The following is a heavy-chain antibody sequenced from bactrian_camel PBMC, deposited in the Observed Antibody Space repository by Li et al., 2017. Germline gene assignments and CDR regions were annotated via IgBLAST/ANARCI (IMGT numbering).Heavy chain of an antibody. CDR1: GYRMYASDYC. V-gene: IGHV3S53*01. J-gene: IGHJ4*01. CDR2: IEGDGTA. D-gene: IGHD5*01. Sequence: HVQLVESGGGSVQPGGSLRLSCVASGYRMYASDYCMGWFRQAPGKEREGVAVIEGDGTAGYGDSVKGRFTISRDNAKNMLYLELNTLKAEDTAMYFCAKGYEAGRYSPLTHWGQGTQVTVS. CDR3: AKGYEAGRYSPLTH.